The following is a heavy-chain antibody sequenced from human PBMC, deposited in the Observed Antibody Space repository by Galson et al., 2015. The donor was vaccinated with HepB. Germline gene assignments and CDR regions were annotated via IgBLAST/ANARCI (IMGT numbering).Heavy chain of an antibody. D-gene: IGHD6-19*01. J-gene: IGHJ6*02. Sequence: SVKVSCKASGYTFTSYAMHWVRQAPGQRLEWMRWINAGNGNTKYSQKFQGRVTITRDTSASTAYMELSSLRSEDTAVYYCARALSSGWYPNYYYYYGMDVWGQGTTVTVSS. CDR1: GYTFTSYA. CDR2: INAGNGNT. CDR3: ARALSSGWYPNYYYYYGMDV. V-gene: IGHV1-3*01.